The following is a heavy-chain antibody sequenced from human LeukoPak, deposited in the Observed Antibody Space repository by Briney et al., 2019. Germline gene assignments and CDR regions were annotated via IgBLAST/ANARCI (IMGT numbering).Heavy chain of an antibody. CDR3: AREYWYFDL. Sequence: GGSLRLSCVASGFNLNSRWMDWVRQAPGKGLEWVANIKEDGSGKNYADSVKGRFSISRDNAENSLYLQMNSLRVEDTAVYYCAREYWYFDLWGRGTLVTVSS. J-gene: IGHJ2*01. CDR2: IKEDGSGK. CDR1: GFNLNSRW. V-gene: IGHV3-7*01.